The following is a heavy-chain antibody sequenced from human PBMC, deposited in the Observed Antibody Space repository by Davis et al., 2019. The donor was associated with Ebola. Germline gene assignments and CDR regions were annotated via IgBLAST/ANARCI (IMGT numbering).Heavy chain of an antibody. Sequence: GGSLRLSCAASGITFSNYGMHWVRQAPGKGLEWMAFISHDAAYIYYADSVKGRFTISRDNSKKTLYLQMNSLRAEDTAVCYCARGDIVATIPYYYGMDVWGKGTTVTVSS. CDR1: GITFSNYG. CDR2: ISHDAAYI. J-gene: IGHJ6*04. V-gene: IGHV3-30*03. D-gene: IGHD5-12*01. CDR3: ARGDIVATIPYYYGMDV.